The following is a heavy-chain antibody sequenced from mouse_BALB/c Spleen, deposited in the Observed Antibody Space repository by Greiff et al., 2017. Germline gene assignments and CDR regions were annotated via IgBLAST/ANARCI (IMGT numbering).Heavy chain of an antibody. CDR3: ARSPYDSAWFAY. CDR2: IDPANGNT. J-gene: IGHJ3*01. V-gene: IGHV14-3*02. CDR1: GFNIKDTY. Sequence: VQLQQSGAELVKPGASVKLSCTASGFNIKDTYMHWVKQRPEQGLEWIGRIDPANGNTKYDPKFQGKATITADTSSNTAYLQLSSLTSEDTAVYYCARSPYDSAWFAYWGQGTLVTVSA. D-gene: IGHD2-12*01.